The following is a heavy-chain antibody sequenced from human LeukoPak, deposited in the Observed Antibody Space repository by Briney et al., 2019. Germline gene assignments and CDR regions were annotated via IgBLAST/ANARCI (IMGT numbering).Heavy chain of an antibody. Sequence: SVTVSCTASGGTFSSYAISWVRHAPGQGLEWMGRIIPILGIANYAQKFQGRVTITADKSTSTAYMELSSLRSEDTAVYYCARVDTAMVIDYWGQGTLVTVSS. J-gene: IGHJ4*02. D-gene: IGHD5-18*01. V-gene: IGHV1-69*04. CDR1: GGTFSSYA. CDR2: IIPILGIA. CDR3: ARVDTAMVIDY.